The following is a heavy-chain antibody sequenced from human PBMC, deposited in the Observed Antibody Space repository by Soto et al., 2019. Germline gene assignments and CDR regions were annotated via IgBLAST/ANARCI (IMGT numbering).Heavy chain of an antibody. Sequence: PGGSLRLSCAASGFTFNNYGMTWVRRAPGKGLEWVSVISGSGESTYYADSVKGRFTISRDNSKNSVYLQMSSLRAEDTAVYSCAKGSGGTYSAMDVWGPGTTVTVSS. V-gene: IGHV3-23*01. D-gene: IGHD1-26*01. CDR3: AKGSGGTYSAMDV. CDR2: ISGSGEST. CDR1: GFTFNNYG. J-gene: IGHJ6*02.